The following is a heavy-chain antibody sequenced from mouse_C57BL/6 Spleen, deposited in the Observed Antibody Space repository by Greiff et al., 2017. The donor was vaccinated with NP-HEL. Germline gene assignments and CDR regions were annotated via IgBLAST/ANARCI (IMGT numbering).Heavy chain of an antibody. D-gene: IGHD4-1*01. V-gene: IGHV5-4*01. Sequence: EVKLVESGGGLVKPGGSLKLSCAASGFTFSSYAMSWVRQTPEKRLEWVATISDGGSYTYYPDNVKGRFTISRDNAKNNLYLQMSHLKSEDTAMYYCARDEAGTWFAYWGQGTLVTVSA. CDR1: GFTFSSYA. CDR3: ARDEAGTWFAY. CDR2: ISDGGSYT. J-gene: IGHJ3*01.